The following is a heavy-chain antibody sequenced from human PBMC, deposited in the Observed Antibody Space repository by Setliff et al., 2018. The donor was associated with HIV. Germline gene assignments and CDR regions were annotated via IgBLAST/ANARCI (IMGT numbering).Heavy chain of an antibody. CDR2: IYYSGTA. CDR1: GGSISGGGYY. D-gene: IGHD2-2*02. J-gene: IGHJ5*02. V-gene: IGHV4-31*03. CDR3: ARAGDCTEASCHKARFDP. Sequence: PSETLSLTCTVSGGSISGGGYYWTWIRQYPGRGLEWIGYIYYSGTAYYKPSLRSRVTISVDTSMNQFSLNLNSVTAADTAVYYCARAGDCTEASCHKARFDPWGPGILVTVSS.